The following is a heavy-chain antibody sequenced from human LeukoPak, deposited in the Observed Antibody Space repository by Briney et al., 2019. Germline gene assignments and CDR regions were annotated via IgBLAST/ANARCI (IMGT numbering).Heavy chain of an antibody. CDR3: ARPHSSSWSYFDY. Sequence: SETLSLTCTVSGGSISSNSYYWAWIRQPPGKGLEWIGSIFYSGIAHYNPSLKSPVTISVDTSKNQFSLRLNSVTAADTAVYYCARPHSSSWSYFDYWGQGTLVTVSS. CDR2: IFYSGIA. D-gene: IGHD6-13*01. J-gene: IGHJ4*02. V-gene: IGHV4-39*07. CDR1: GGSISSNSYY.